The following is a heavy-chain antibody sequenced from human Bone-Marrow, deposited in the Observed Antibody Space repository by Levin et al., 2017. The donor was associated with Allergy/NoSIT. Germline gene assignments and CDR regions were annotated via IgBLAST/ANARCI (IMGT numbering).Heavy chain of an antibody. V-gene: IGHV1-2*04. D-gene: IGHD6-13*01. J-gene: IGHJ4*02. CDR1: GYTFTGYY. CDR2: INPNSGGT. Sequence: GESLKISCKASGYTFTGYYMHWVRQAPGQGLEWMGWINPNSGGTNYAQKFQGWVTMTRDTSISTAYMELSRLRSDDTAVYYCARELSSSWTYFDYWGQGTLVTVSS. CDR3: ARELSSSWTYFDY.